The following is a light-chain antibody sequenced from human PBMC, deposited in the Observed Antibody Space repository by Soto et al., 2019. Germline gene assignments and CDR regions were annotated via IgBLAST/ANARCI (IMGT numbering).Light chain of an antibody. CDR2: GAS. V-gene: IGKV3-20*01. CDR3: EQHRSAPPVT. Sequence: ETGIAHSPATVPGAGKERATRWWTASQSVNSNLAWYQQKLGQAPRVLIYGASSRATGIPDRFSGSGSGTDFTLTIRRLESEDFAVYYCEQHRSAPPVTFGQGTRLEIK. J-gene: IGKJ5*01. CDR1: QSVNSN.